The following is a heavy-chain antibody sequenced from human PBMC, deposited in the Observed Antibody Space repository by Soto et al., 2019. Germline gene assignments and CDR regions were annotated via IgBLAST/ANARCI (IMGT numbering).Heavy chain of an antibody. D-gene: IGHD2-15*01. V-gene: IGHV3-30-3*01. CDR2: ISYDGSNK. CDR3: ARVDSEVALGWFDP. CDR1: GFTFSSYA. Sequence: QVQLVESGGGVVQPGRSLRLSCAASGFTFSSYAMHWVRQAPGKGLEWVAVISYDGSNKYYADSVKGRFTISRDNSKNTLYLQMNSLRAEDTAVYYCARVDSEVALGWFDPWGQGSLVT. J-gene: IGHJ5*02.